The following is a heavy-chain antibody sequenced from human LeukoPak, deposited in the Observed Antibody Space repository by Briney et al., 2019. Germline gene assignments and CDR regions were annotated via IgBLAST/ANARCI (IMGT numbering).Heavy chain of an antibody. J-gene: IGHJ6*02. V-gene: IGHV4-59*12. CDR3: AREEYCSGGSCYIYYYYGMDV. Sequence: SETLSLTCTVSGGSLRSYYWSWIRQPPGKGLEWIGYIYYTGNTDYNPSLKSRVTISVDTSKNQFSLKLTSVTAADTAVYYCAREEYCSGGSCYIYYYYGMDVWGQGTTVTVSS. CDR1: GGSLRSYY. D-gene: IGHD2-15*01. CDR2: IYYTGNT.